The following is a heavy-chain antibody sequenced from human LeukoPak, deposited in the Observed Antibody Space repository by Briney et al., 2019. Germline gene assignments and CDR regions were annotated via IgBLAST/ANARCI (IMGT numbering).Heavy chain of an antibody. V-gene: IGHV4-59*01. CDR1: DDSISDYY. D-gene: IGHD3-16*01. J-gene: IGHJ4*02. CDR2: FHTSGTS. Sequence: SETLSLTCTVSDDSISDYYRGWIRQPPGKGLEWIGYFHTSGTSTYNPSLKSRVTISADTSKNQFSLKLNSLTTADTAVYYCTRGAGWLIDYWGQGILVTVSS. CDR3: TRGAGWLIDY.